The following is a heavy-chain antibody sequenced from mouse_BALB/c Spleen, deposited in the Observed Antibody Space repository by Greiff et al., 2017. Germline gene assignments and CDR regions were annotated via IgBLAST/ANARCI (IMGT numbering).Heavy chain of an antibody. V-gene: IGHV14-4*02. D-gene: IGHD1-2*01. J-gene: IGHJ3*01. CDR1: GFNIKDYY. CDR3: NAVTAGAY. CDR2: IDPENGDT. Sequence: VQLKESGAELVRSGASVKLSCTASGFNIKDYYMHWVKQRPEQGLEWIGWIDPENGDTEYAPKFQGKATMTADTSSNTAYLQLSSLTSEDTAVYYCNAVTAGAYWGQGTLVTVSA.